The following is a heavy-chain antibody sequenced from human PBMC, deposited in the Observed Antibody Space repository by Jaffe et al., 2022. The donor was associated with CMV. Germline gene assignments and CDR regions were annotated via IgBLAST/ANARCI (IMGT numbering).Heavy chain of an antibody. V-gene: IGHV3-9*01. J-gene: IGHJ6*02. Sequence: EVQLVESGGGLVQPGRSLRLSCAASGFTFDDYAMHWVRQAPGKGLEWVSGISWNSGSIGYADSVKGRFTISRDNAKNSLYLQMNSLRAEDTALYYCAKGRYQLLQPWNYYYGMDVWGQGTTVTVSS. CDR3: AKGRYQLLQPWNYYYGMDV. D-gene: IGHD2-2*01. CDR2: ISWNSGSI. CDR1: GFTFDDYA.